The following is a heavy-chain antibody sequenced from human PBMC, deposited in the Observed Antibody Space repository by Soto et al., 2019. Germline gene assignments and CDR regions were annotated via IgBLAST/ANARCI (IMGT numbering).Heavy chain of an antibody. CDR1: GYTFTDYY. J-gene: IGHJ5*02. CDR3: ARVIPGVEAWFDP. Sequence: ASVKVSCKASGYTFTDYYIHWVRQAPGQGLEWLGWFNPKTGGPNYAPKFQGRVTMTRDTSLSTAYMDLRSLTSDDTAVYYCARVIPGVEAWFDPWGQGTLVTVSS. V-gene: IGHV1-2*02. D-gene: IGHD2-2*01. CDR2: FNPKTGGP.